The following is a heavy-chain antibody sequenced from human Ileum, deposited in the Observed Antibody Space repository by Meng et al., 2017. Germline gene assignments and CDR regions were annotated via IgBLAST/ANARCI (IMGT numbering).Heavy chain of an antibody. Sequence: QGQLVGFGVGLVGPGGSLRLSCAASGFTFSDHYMTWIRQAPGKGPEWVSFISNSGNIRENAVSVKGRFTISRDNAKNALYLQMDSPKVEDTAMYYCGRGHWGLDYWGQGTLVTVSS. J-gene: IGHJ4*02. CDR3: GRGHWGLDY. CDR2: ISNSGNIR. CDR1: GFTFSDHY. D-gene: IGHD7-27*01. V-gene: IGHV3-11*01.